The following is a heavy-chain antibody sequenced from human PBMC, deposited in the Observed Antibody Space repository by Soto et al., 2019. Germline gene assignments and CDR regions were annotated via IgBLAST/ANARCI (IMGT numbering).Heavy chain of an antibody. V-gene: IGHV3-30*18. CDR3: AKWGYYGDYVVPPTYRRRATNYYYYGMDV. J-gene: IGHJ6*02. CDR1: GFTFSSYG. D-gene: IGHD4-17*01. CDR2: ISYDGSNK. Sequence: LRLSCAASGFTFSSYGMHWVRQAPGKGLEWVAVISYDGSNKYYADSVKGRFTISRDNSKNTLYLQMNSLRAEDTAVYYCAKWGYYGDYVVPPTYRRRATNYYYYGMDVWGQGTTVTVSS.